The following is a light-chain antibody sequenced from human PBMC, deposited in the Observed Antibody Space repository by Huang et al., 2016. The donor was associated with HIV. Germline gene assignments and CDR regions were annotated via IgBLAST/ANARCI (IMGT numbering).Light chain of an antibody. CDR2: EAS. V-gene: IGKV3-15*01. CDR1: QGIGNS. Sequence: ERVLTQSPGTLSVSPGERATLSCRPSQGIGNSLAWYQLRPGQAPRLLIYEASIRASNIPARFSGGGSEIDFTLTISGLQSEDSAIYYCQQYHEWPRTFGQGTKVEIK. CDR3: QQYHEWPRT. J-gene: IGKJ2*01.